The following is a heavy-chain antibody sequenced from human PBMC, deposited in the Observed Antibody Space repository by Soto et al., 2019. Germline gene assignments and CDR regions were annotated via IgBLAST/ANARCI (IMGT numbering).Heavy chain of an antibody. D-gene: IGHD5-18*01. V-gene: IGHV1-69*13. J-gene: IGHJ4*02. CDR2: IIPIFGTA. CDR1: GGTFSSYA. Sequence: SVKVSCKASGGTFSSYAISWVRQAPGQGLEWMGGIIPIFGTANYTQKFQGRVTITADESTSTAYMELSSLRSEDTAVYYCARGGSYGYSIFDYWGQGTLVTVSS. CDR3: ARGGSYGYSIFDY.